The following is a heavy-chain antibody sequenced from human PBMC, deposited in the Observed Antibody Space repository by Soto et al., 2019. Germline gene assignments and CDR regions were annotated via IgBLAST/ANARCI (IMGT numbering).Heavy chain of an antibody. V-gene: IGHV4-34*01. CDR1: GGSFSGYY. CDR2: INHSGST. J-gene: IGHJ6*02. CDR3: ARGRGSSGVVRYYYYGMDV. Sequence: ASETLSLTCAVYGGSFSGYYWSWIRQPPGKGLEWIGEINHSGSTNYNPSLKSRVTISVDTSKNQFSLKLSSVTAADTAVYYCARGRGSSGVVRYYYYGMDVWGQGTTVTVSS. D-gene: IGHD6-6*01.